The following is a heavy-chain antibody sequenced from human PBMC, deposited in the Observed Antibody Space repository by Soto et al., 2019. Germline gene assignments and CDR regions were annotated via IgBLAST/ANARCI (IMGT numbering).Heavy chain of an antibody. V-gene: IGHV4-39*01. J-gene: IGHJ4*01. D-gene: IGHD3-3*01. CDR3: AKHRMTIFGLVTHFFDY. CDR2: IYYGGST. CDR1: GGSISNSSYY. Sequence: QLQLQESGPGLVRPSETLSLTCTVSGGSISNSSYYWGWIRQPPGEGLEWIGSIYYGGSTYYNPSLKSRVTISVDTSKNQFSLRLSSVTAADTAVYYCAKHRMTIFGLVTHFFDYWGQGTLATVSS.